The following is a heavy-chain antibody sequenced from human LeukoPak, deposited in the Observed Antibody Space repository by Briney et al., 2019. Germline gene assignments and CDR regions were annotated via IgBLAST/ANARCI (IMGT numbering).Heavy chain of an antibody. CDR2: ISRTSNYI. D-gene: IGHD2-2*01. CDR1: GFIFSDQN. V-gene: IGHV3-21*04. J-gene: IGHJ5*02. CDR3: ARLPAAINGYFDP. Sequence: GGSLRLSCAASGFIFSDQNMNWVRQAPGKGLEWVSSISRTSNYIYYADSVKGRLTISRDNSKNTLYLQMERLTAEDTAVYFCARLPAAINGYFDPWAREPWSPSPQ.